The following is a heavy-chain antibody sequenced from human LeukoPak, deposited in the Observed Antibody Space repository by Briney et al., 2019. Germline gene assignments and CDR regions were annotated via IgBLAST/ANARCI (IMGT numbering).Heavy chain of an antibody. V-gene: IGHV4-39*01. D-gene: IGHD3-3*01. CDR1: GGSISSSSYY. CDR2: IYYSGST. CDR3: ARHGPYYDFWSGYYPSFDY. J-gene: IGHJ4*02. Sequence: SETLSLTCAVSGGSISSSSYYWGWIRQPPGKGLEWIGSIYYSGSTYYNPSLKSRVTISVDTSKNQFSLKLSSVTAADTAVYYCARHGPYYDFWSGYYPSFDYWGQGTLVTVSS.